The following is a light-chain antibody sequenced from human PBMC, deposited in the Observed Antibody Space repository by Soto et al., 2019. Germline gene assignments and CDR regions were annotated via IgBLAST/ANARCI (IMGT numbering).Light chain of an antibody. CDR3: QQYYSYPIT. Sequence: AIRMTQSPSSFSASTGDRVTITCRASQGISSYLAWYQQKPGKAPKLLIYAASTLQSGVPSRFSGSGSGTDVTLTISCLQSEDFATYYCQQYYSYPITFGQGTRLEL. CDR2: AAS. CDR1: QGISSY. V-gene: IGKV1-8*01. J-gene: IGKJ5*01.